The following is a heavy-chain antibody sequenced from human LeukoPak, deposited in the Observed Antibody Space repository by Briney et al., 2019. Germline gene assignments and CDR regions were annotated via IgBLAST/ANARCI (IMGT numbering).Heavy chain of an antibody. CDR3: ARRGSRGYSYEV. CDR2: IRSKANSYAT. CDR1: GSTFSGSA. Sequence: GGSLRLSCAASGSTFSGSAMHWVRQASGKGLEWVGRIRSKANSYATAYAASVKGRFTISRDDSKNTAYLQMNSLKTEDTAVYYCARRGSRGYSYEVWGQGTLVTVSS. D-gene: IGHD5-18*01. V-gene: IGHV3-73*01. J-gene: IGHJ4*02.